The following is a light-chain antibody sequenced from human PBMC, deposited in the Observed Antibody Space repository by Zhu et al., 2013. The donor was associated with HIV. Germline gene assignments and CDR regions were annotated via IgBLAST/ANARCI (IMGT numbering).Light chain of an antibody. Sequence: DVQMTQSPSSMSASVGDRVTITCRASQGVGYFLSWFQEKSGKAPTRLIFAASNLQSGVPPRFSGRGSGTEFTLTIDSVQPDDSATYYCLQHRAFPRTFGQGTRV. CDR2: AAS. CDR1: QGVGYF. CDR3: LQHRAFPRT. J-gene: IGKJ1*01. V-gene: IGKV1-17*03.